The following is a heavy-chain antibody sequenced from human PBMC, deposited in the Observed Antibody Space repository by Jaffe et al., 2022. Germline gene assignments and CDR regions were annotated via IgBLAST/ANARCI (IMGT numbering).Heavy chain of an antibody. CDR2: ISGSGGST. V-gene: IGHV3-23*01. CDR3: AKDRIGRGLYYDILTGFSWFDP. CDR1: GFTFSSYA. D-gene: IGHD3-9*01. J-gene: IGHJ5*02. Sequence: EVQLLESGGGLVQPGGSLRLSCAASGFTFSSYAMSWVRQAPGKGLEWVSAISGSGGSTYYADSVKGRFTISRDNSKNTLYLQMNSLRAEDTAVYYCAKDRIGRGLYYDILTGFSWFDPWGQGTLVTVSS.